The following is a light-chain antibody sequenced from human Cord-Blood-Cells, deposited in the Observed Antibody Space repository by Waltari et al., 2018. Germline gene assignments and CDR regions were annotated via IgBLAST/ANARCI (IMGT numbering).Light chain of an antibody. J-gene: IGKJ2*01. CDR3: QQYYSTPYT. CDR2: WAS. Sequence: DIVMTQSPDSLALSLGERATINCKSSQSVLYSSNNKNYLAWYQQKPGQPPKLLIYWASTRESGVPDRFSGNGSGTDFTLTISSLQAEDVAVYYCQQYYSTPYTFGQGTKVEIK. CDR1: QSVLYSSNNKNY. V-gene: IGKV4-1*01.